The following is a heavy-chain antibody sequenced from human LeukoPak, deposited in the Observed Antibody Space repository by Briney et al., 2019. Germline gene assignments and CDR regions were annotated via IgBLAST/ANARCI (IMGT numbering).Heavy chain of an antibody. CDR2: IYHSGST. Sequence: SETLSLTCTVSGYSISSGYYWGWIRQPPGKGLEWIGSIYHSGSTYYNPSLKSRVTISVDTSKNQFSLKLSSVTAADTAVYYCARVTCSSGSFDYWGQGTLVTVSS. V-gene: IGHV4-38-2*02. J-gene: IGHJ4*02. D-gene: IGHD6-19*01. CDR3: ARVTCSSGSFDY. CDR1: GYSISSGYY.